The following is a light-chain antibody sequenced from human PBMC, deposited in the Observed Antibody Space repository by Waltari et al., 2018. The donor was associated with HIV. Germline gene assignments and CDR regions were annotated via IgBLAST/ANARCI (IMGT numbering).Light chain of an antibody. V-gene: IGKV1-39*01. Sequence: DIQMTPSPSSLSASVGDRVTITCRASQSISIFLSWYQQKPGKAPNLLIYDASTLQSGVPAGFRGSGSGTNFTLTISSLQPEDFATYYCQQSYDTPRTFGQGTKVDIK. CDR2: DAS. CDR1: QSISIF. CDR3: QQSYDTPRT. J-gene: IGKJ1*01.